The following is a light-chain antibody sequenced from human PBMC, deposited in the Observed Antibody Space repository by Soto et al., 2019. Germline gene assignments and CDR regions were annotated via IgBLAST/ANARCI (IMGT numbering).Light chain of an antibody. CDR3: QQYGSSPWT. V-gene: IGKV3-20*01. CDR1: QSVSSSF. J-gene: IGKJ1*01. CDR2: GAS. Sequence: EIVLTQSPGTLSLSPGERATLSCRASQSVSSSFLAWYQQKPGQAPRLLIYGASIRATGIPDRFSGSGSGTDFPLTTSRVEPEDFAVYYWQQYGSSPWTFGQGTKVEIK.